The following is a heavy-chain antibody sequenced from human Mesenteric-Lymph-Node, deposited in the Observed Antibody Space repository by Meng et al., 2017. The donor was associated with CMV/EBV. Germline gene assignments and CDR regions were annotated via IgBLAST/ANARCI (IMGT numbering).Heavy chain of an antibody. CDR3: ARDLQYCSGGSCYSSRYYYYGMDV. CDR1: GFPFSGYG. V-gene: IGHV3-7*01. D-gene: IGHD2-15*01. J-gene: IGHJ6*02. Sequence: GGSLRLSCEASGFPFSGYGMHWVRQAPGKGLEWVANIKQDGSEKYYVDSVKGRFTISRDNAKKSLYLQMNSLRAEDTAVYYCARDLQYCSGGSCYSSRYYYYGMDVWGQGTTVTVSS. CDR2: IKQDGSEK.